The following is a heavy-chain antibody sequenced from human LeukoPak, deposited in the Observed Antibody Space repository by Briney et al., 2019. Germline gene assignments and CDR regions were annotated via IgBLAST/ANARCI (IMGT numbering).Heavy chain of an antibody. J-gene: IGHJ4*02. CDR2: ISYDGSNK. D-gene: IGHD3-22*01. CDR3: AKVSLTYYYDSSGSFDY. CDR1: GFTFSSYG. Sequence: GRSLRLSCAASGFTFSSYGMHWVRQAPGKGLEWVAVISYDGSNKYYADSVKGRFTISRDNSKNTLYLQMNSLRAEGTAVYYCAKVSLTYYYDSSGSFDYWGQGTLVTVSS. V-gene: IGHV3-30*18.